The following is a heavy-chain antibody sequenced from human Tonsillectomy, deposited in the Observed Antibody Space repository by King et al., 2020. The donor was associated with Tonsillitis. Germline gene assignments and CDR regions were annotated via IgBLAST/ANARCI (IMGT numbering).Heavy chain of an antibody. CDR3: AKDVRVGGYYGSGSYADY. D-gene: IGHD3-10*01. V-gene: IGHV3-23*04. Sequence: VQLVESGGGLVQPGGSLRLSCAASGFTFSSYAMSWVRQAPGKGLEWVSAISGSGGSTYYADSVTGRFTISRDNSKNTLYLQMNSLRAEDTAVYYCAKDVRVGGYYGSGSYADYWGQGTLVTVSS. J-gene: IGHJ4*02. CDR2: ISGSGGST. CDR1: GFTFSSYA.